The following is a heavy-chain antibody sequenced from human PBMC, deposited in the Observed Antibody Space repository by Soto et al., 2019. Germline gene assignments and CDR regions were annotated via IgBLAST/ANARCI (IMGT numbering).Heavy chain of an antibody. D-gene: IGHD7-27*01. V-gene: IGHV3-30*18. J-gene: IGHJ6*02. CDR3: AKDLRQGASGATVYGMDV. CDR1: GSTFSANG. CDR2: ISYDGSKT. Sequence: VQLVESGGGVVQPGTSLRLSCTASGSTFSANGMHWVRQAPGKGLEWVAVISYDGSKTYYSDSVKGRLTVYRDNSRGTVYLQMNSLRPEDTAVYYCAKDLRQGASGATVYGMDVWGQGTTVSVSS.